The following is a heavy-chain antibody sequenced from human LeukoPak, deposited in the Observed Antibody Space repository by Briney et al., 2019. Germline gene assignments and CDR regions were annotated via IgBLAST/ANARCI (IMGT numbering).Heavy chain of an antibody. CDR3: AKWGDYDVLTGYYDSDY. CDR1: GFTFSNYA. J-gene: IGHJ4*02. D-gene: IGHD3-9*01. Sequence: GGSLRLSCAASGFTFSNYAMSWVRQAPGKGLEWVSAVSGRDTSTYYTDSVKGRFTISRDNSKNTLYLQMNSLSAEDAAVYYCAKWGDYDVLTGYYDSDYWGQGTLVTVSS. CDR2: VSGRDTST. V-gene: IGHV3-23*01.